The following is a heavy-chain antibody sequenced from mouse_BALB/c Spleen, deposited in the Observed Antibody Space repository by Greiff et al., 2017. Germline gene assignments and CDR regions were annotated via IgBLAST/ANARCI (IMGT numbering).Heavy chain of an antibody. J-gene: IGHJ2*01. V-gene: IGHV5-6-5*01. CDR1: GFTFSGYA. Sequence: EVHLVESGGGLVKPGGSLKLSCAASGFTFSGYAMSWVRQTPEKRLEWVASISSGGSTYYPDSVKGRFTISRDNARNILYLQMSSLRSEDTAMYYCARGRGDGYFLDYWGQGTTLTVAS. CDR2: ISSGGST. D-gene: IGHD2-3*01. CDR3: ARGRGDGYFLDY.